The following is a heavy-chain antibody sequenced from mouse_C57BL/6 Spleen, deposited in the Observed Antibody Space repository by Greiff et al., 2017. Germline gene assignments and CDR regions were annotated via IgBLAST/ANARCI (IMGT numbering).Heavy chain of an antibody. Sequence: EVQLQQSGAELVKPGASVKLSCPASGFNIKDYYMHWVKQRTEQGLEWIGRIDPADGDTKYAPKFQGKATITADTSSNTAYLQLSSLTSEDTAVYYCARAMITTGYYVDDWGQGTTLTVSS. CDR2: IDPADGDT. V-gene: IGHV14-2*01. D-gene: IGHD2-4*01. CDR1: GFNIKDYY. CDR3: ARAMITTGYYVDD. J-gene: IGHJ2*01.